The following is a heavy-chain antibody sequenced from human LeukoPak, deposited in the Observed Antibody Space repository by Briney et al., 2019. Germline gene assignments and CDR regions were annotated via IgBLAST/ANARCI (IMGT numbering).Heavy chain of an antibody. CDR2: IYYSGST. CDR3: ARHVKGATPLFYFDY. Sequence: SETLSLTCTVSGGSISSYYWSWIRQPPGKGLEWIGYIYYSGSTNYNPSLKSRVTISVDTSKNQFSLKLSSVTAPDTAVYYCARHVKGATPLFYFDYWGQGTLVTVSS. D-gene: IGHD1-26*01. CDR1: GGSISSYY. V-gene: IGHV4-59*08. J-gene: IGHJ4*02.